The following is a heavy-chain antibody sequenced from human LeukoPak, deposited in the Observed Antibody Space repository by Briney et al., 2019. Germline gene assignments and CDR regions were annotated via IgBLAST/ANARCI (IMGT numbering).Heavy chain of an antibody. V-gene: IGHV3-48*02. D-gene: IGHD5-18*01. CDR3: TRSVNTAMAY. CDR1: GFTFSSYS. CDR2: ISIGGTTI. Sequence: GRSLRLSCAASGFTFSSYSMNWVRQAPGKGLEWVSYISIGGTTIYYADSVKGRFTISRDNAKSSLYLQMNSLRDEDTAVYYCTRSVNTAMAYWGQGTLVTVSS. J-gene: IGHJ4*02.